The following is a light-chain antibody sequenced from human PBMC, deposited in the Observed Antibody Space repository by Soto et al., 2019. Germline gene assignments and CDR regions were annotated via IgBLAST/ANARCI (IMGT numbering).Light chain of an antibody. J-gene: IGKJ1*01. CDR1: QSVSTN. CDR3: QQYNDWWT. CDR2: GAS. V-gene: IGKV3-15*01. Sequence: EIVMTQSPATLSVSPGERATLSCRASQSVSTNLAWYQQKPGQAPRLLIYGASIRATGIPARFSGSESGTEFTLTINSLRSEDFAVYYCQQYNDWWTFGQGTKVDIK.